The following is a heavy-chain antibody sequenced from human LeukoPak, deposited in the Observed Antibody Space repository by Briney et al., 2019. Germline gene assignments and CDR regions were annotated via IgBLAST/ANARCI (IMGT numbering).Heavy chain of an antibody. CDR3: ANLREYYYDSSGYLDY. CDR2: ISGSGGST. D-gene: IGHD3-22*01. Sequence: GGSLRLSCAASGFTFSSYAMSWVRQAPGEGLEWVSAISGSGGSTYYADSVKGRFTISRDNSKNTLYLQMNSLRAEDTAAYYCANLREYYYDSSGYLDYWGQGTLVTVSS. V-gene: IGHV3-23*01. CDR1: GFTFSSYA. J-gene: IGHJ4*02.